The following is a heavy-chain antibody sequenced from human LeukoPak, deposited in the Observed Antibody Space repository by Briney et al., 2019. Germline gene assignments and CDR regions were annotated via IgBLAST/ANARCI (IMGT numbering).Heavy chain of an antibody. J-gene: IGHJ4*02. CDR2: IKQDGSEK. CDR3: ARDRYPIPPSDGFDY. V-gene: IGHV3-7*03. D-gene: IGHD2-2*02. Sequence: PGGSLRLSCAASGFTFSSYWMSWVRQAPGKGLEWVANIKQDGSEKYYVDSVKGRFTISRDNAKNSLYLQMNSLRAEDTAVYYCARDRYPIPPSDGFDYWGQGTLVTVSS. CDR1: GFTFSSYW.